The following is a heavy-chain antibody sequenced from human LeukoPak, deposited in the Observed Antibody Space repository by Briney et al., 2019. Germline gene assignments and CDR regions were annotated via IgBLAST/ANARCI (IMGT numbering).Heavy chain of an antibody. D-gene: IGHD2-2*01. Sequence: PGGSLRLSCAASGFTFSSYSMNWVRQAPGKGLEWVSSISSSSSYIYYADSVKGRFTISRDNAKNSLYLQMNSLRAEDTAVYYCARGKYQLLAYYYYYYMDVWGKGTTVTVSS. CDR3: ARGKYQLLAYYYYYYMDV. CDR1: GFTFSSYS. J-gene: IGHJ6*03. V-gene: IGHV3-21*01. CDR2: ISSSSSYI.